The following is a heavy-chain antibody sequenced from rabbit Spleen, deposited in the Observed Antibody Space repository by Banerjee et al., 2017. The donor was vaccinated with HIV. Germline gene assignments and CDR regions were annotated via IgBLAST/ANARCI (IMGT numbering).Heavy chain of an antibody. CDR3: ARDAGTSFSTYGMDL. Sequence: QEQLEESGGDLVKPEGSLTLTCTASGFSFSSSYYMCWVRQAPGKGLEWIGCIYTGSSDSTYSATWAKGRFTISKTSSTTVTLQMTSLTAADTATYFCARDAGTSFSTYGMDLWGPGTLVTVS. D-gene: IGHD8-1*01. J-gene: IGHJ6*01. CDR2: IYTGSSDST. V-gene: IGHV1S45*01. CDR1: GFSFSSSYY.